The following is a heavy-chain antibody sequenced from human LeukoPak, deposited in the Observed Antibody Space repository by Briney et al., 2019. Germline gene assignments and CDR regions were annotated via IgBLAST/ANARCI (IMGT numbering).Heavy chain of an antibody. Sequence: ASVKVSCKASGYTFTTCGISWVRHAPGQGLEWMGWISGYNGDTNYAQKLQGRVTMTTDTSTSTAYMELRSLSSDDMAVYYCARDWLYGGNFDVFDIWGQGTMVTASS. D-gene: IGHD4-23*01. CDR3: ARDWLYGGNFDVFDI. J-gene: IGHJ3*02. CDR2: ISGYNGDT. CDR1: GYTFTTCG. V-gene: IGHV1-18*03.